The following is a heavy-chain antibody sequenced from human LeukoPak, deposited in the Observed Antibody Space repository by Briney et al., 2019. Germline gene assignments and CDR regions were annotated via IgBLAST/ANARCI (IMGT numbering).Heavy chain of an antibody. V-gene: IGHV4-59*01. Sequence: SETLSLTCTVSGGSISSYYWSWIRQPPGKGLEWIGYIYYSGSTNYNPSLESRVTISVDTSKNQFSLKLSSVTAADTAVYYCASQYGDYVGDYYFDYWGQGTLVTVSS. CDR1: GGSISSYY. CDR3: ASQYGDYVGDYYFDY. J-gene: IGHJ4*02. D-gene: IGHD4-17*01. CDR2: IYYSGST.